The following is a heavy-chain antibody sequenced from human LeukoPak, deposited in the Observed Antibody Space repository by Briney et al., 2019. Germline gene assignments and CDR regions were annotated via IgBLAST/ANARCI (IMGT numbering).Heavy chain of an antibody. Sequence: PGGSLRLSCAASGFTFSSYAMSWVRQAPGKGLEWVANIKQDGSEKYYVDSVKGRFTISRDNAKNSLYLQMNSLRAEDTAVYYCARWDRPGELELPAYYYYYYGMDVWGQGTTVTVSS. CDR3: ARWDRPGELELPAYYYYYYGMDV. V-gene: IGHV3-7*01. CDR1: GFTFSSYA. D-gene: IGHD1-7*01. J-gene: IGHJ6*02. CDR2: IKQDGSEK.